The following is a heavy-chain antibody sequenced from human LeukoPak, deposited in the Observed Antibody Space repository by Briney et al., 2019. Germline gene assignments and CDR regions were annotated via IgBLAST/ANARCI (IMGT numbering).Heavy chain of an antibody. CDR3: ARAAAGGDGPFDV. V-gene: IGHV1-8*01. CDR2: MNPNNDNA. CDR1: GYTFKNCD. D-gene: IGHD6-25*01. Sequence: GASVKVSCKASGYTFKNCDINWVRQAPGQGLEWMAWMNPNNDNAGSAQKFQGRVTMTRDTSINTAYMELSSLRSDDTGVYYCARAAAGGDGPFDVWGQGSLIIVSS. J-gene: IGHJ3*01.